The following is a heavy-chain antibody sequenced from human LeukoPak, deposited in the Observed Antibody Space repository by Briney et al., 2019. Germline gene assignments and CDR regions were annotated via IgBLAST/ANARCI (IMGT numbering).Heavy chain of an antibody. CDR2: FYYSGST. D-gene: IGHD3-9*01. CDR1: GGSISSSNYY. V-gene: IGHV4-39*02. Sequence: SETLSLTCTVSGGSISSSNYYWGWIRQPPGKGLEWIGTFYYSGSTYYNPSLKSRVTISVDTSKNHFSVKLSSVTAADTAVYYCARESEFDATGYLYWGQGILVTVSS. J-gene: IGHJ4*02. CDR3: ARESEFDATGYLY.